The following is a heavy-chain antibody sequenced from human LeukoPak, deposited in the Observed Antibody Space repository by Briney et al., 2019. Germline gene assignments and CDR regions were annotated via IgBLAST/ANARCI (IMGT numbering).Heavy chain of an antibody. D-gene: IGHD1/OR15-1a*01. Sequence: GGSLRLSCAASGFILSNYRMNWVRQAPGKGLEWVSYISSSGNSREYADSVKGRFTISRDNAKNTLYLQVNSLRVEDTAVYYCAREGTGSYMDVWGKGTTVTVSS. CDR3: AREGTGSYMDV. V-gene: IGHV3-48*04. J-gene: IGHJ6*03. CDR2: ISSSGNSR. CDR1: GFILSNYR.